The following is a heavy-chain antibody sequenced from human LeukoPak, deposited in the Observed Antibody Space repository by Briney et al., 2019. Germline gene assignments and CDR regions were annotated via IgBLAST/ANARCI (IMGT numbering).Heavy chain of an antibody. D-gene: IGHD6-13*01. J-gene: IGHJ4*02. V-gene: IGHV3-33*01. Sequence: GRSLRLSCAASGFTFSSYCMHWVRQAPGKGLEWVARITSDGSNKDYADSVKGRFTIARDNSENTLYVQMNSLRAEDTAVYYCATDLALYSSGWSFDYWGQGTLVTVSS. CDR1: GFTFSSYC. CDR2: ITSDGSNK. CDR3: ATDLALYSSGWSFDY.